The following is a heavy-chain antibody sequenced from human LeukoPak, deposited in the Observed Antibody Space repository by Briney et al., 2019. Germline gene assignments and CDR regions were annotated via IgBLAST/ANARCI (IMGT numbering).Heavy chain of an antibody. CDR3: ARDPTASIEVVPAAIFDY. CDR2: INPNSGGT. CDR1: GYTFTGYY. Sequence: ASVKVSCKASGYTFTGYYMHWVRQAPGQGLEWMGWINPNSGGTDYAQKFQGWVTMTRDTSISTAYMELSRLRSDDTAVYYCARDPTASIEVVPAAIFDYWGQGTLVTVSS. J-gene: IGHJ4*02. V-gene: IGHV1-2*04. D-gene: IGHD2-2*01.